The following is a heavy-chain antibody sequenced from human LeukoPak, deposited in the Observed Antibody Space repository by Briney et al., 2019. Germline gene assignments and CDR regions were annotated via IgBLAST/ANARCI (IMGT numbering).Heavy chain of an antibody. Sequence: GESLKISFKGSGYSFTSYWIGWVRPMPGKGLEWMGIIYPGDSDTRYSPSFQGQVTISADKSISTAYLQWSSLKASDTAMYYCASHTSYYDSSGRDAFDIWGQGTMVTVSS. D-gene: IGHD3-22*01. CDR1: GYSFTSYW. V-gene: IGHV5-51*01. CDR2: IYPGDSDT. J-gene: IGHJ3*02. CDR3: ASHTSYYDSSGRDAFDI.